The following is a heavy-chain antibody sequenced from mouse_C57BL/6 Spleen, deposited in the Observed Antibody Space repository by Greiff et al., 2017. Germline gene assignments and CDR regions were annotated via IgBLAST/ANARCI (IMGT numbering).Heavy chain of an antibody. CDR3: ARDDYDGYYYAIDY. J-gene: IGHJ4*01. CDR2: ISSGSSNI. D-gene: IGHD2-4*01. CDR1: GFTFSDYG. V-gene: IGHV5-17*01. Sequence: EVQRVESGGGLVKPGGSLKLSCAASGFTFSDYGMHWVRQAPEKGLEWVAYISSGSSNIYYADTVKGRFTISRDNAKNTLFLQMTSLRSEDTAMYYCARDDYDGYYYAIDYWGQGTSVTVSS.